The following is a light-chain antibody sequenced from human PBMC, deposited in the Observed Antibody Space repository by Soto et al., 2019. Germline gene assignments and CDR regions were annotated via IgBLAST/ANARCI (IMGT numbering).Light chain of an antibody. J-gene: IGLJ3*02. Sequence: QSVLTQPSSASGTPGQRVSISCSGTCSNVGRNFVYWYQQLPGSAPRLLIQNNDQRPSGDPDRFSGSKSGTSASLAVRGLQSEDEGLYHCAAWDDTLATLVFGGGTKLNVL. CDR3: AAWDDTLATLV. CDR2: NND. V-gene: IGLV1-47*01. CDR1: CSNVGRNF.